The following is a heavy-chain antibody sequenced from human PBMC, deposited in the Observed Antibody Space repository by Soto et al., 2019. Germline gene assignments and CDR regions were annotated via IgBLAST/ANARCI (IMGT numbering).Heavy chain of an antibody. CDR1: GFTFSSYS. V-gene: IGHV3-21*01. CDR3: ARAPGRDYYYGMDV. J-gene: IGHJ6*02. CDR2: ISSSSSYI. Sequence: GGSLRLSCAASGFTFSSYSMNWVRQAPGKGLEWVSSISSSSSYIYYADSVKGRFTISRDNAKNSLYLQMNSLRAEDTAVYYCARAPGRDYYYGMDVWGQGTTVTVSS.